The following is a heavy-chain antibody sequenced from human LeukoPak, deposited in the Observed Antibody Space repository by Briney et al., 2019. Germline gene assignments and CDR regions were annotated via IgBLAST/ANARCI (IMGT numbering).Heavy chain of an antibody. D-gene: IGHD2-15*01. J-gene: IGHJ6*03. V-gene: IGHV3-23*01. CDR2: ISGSGGST. CDR1: GFTFSSYG. Sequence: GGSLRLSCAASGFTFSSYGMSWVRQGPGKGLEWVSSISGSGGSTYYADSVKGRFTISRDNSKNTLYLQMNSLRAEDTAVYYCAKDNGEYCSGGSCYGEYYYYYYMDVWGKGTTVTISS. CDR3: AKDNGEYCSGGSCYGEYYYYYYMDV.